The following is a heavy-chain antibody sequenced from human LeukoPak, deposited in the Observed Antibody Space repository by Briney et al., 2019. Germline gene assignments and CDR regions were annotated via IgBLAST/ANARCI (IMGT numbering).Heavy chain of an antibody. V-gene: IGHV1-69*05. CDR3: ARGSGIAVAGTEDYYMDV. Sequence: SVKVSCKASGGTFSSYAISWVRQAPGQGLEWMGGIIPIFGTANYAQKFQGRVTITTDESTSTAYMELSSLRSEDTAVYHCARGSGIAVAGTEDYYMDVWGKGTTVTVSS. D-gene: IGHD6-19*01. CDR1: GGTFSSYA. CDR2: IIPIFGTA. J-gene: IGHJ6*03.